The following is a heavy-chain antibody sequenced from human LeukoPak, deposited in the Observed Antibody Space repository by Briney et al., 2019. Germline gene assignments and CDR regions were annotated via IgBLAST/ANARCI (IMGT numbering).Heavy chain of an antibody. Sequence: GRSLRLSCAASGSTFSGYGMHWVRQAPGKGLEWVAVIRYDGSNKYYADSVKGRFTISRDNSKNTLYLQMNSLRAEDTAVYYCARGGDIVVVPAASDAFDIWGQGTMVTVSS. CDR2: IRYDGSNK. D-gene: IGHD2-2*01. V-gene: IGHV3-33*01. CDR1: GSTFSGYG. J-gene: IGHJ3*02. CDR3: ARGGDIVVVPAASDAFDI.